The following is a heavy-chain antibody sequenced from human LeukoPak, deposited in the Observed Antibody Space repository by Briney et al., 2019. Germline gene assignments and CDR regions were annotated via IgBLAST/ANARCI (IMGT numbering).Heavy chain of an antibody. CDR1: GFTFSDYY. J-gene: IGHJ4*02. Sequence: GGSLRLSCTAFGFTFSDYYMSWIRQAPGKGLEWVSYISDSASAIYYADSVKGRFTISRHNSKNTLYLQMNSLRAEDTAVYYCARVYLPSSGYFDYWGQGTLVTVSS. V-gene: IGHV3-11*01. D-gene: IGHD3-10*01. CDR3: ARVYLPSSGYFDY. CDR2: ISDSASAI.